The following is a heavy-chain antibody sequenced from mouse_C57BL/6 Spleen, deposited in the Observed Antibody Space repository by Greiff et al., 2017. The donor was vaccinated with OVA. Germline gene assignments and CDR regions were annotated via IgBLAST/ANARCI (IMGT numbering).Heavy chain of an antibody. D-gene: IGHD2-5*01. CDR1: GYAFSSYW. J-gene: IGHJ1*03. CDR3: AVPSSYCSNYSCWYFDV. V-gene: IGHV1-80*01. Sequence: VQLVESGAELVKPGASVKISCKASGYAFSSYWMNWVKQRPGKGLEWIGQIYPGDGDTNYNGKFKGKATLTADKSSSTAYMQLSSLTSEDSAVYFSAVPSSYCSNYSCWYFDVWGTGTTVTVSS. CDR2: IYPGDGDT.